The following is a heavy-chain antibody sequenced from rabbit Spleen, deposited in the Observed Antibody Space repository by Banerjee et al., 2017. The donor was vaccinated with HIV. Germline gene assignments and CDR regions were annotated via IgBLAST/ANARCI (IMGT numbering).Heavy chain of an antibody. CDR3: ARDTGTSFSSYGMDL. D-gene: IGHD8-1*01. V-gene: IGHV1S47*01. Sequence: QEQLVESGGGLVQPEGSLTLTCKAAGFDFSTYGVSWVRQAPGKGLEWIGAIYTGRGGTDYAKWVNGQFTISSDNAQYTVHLQMNSLTAADTATYFCARDTGTSFSSYGMDLWGQGTLVTVS. J-gene: IGHJ6*01. CDR2: IYTGRGGT. CDR1: GFDFSTYG.